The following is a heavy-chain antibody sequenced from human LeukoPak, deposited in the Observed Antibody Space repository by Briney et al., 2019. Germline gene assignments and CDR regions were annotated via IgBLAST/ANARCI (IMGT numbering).Heavy chain of an antibody. D-gene: IGHD2-15*01. CDR1: GFTFSSYA. V-gene: IGHV3-23*01. Sequence: GGSLRLSCAASGFTFSSYAMSWVRQAPGKGLEWVSVISGSGGSTYYADSVKGRFTISRDNSKNTLSLQMNSLRAEDTAIYYCAKLSGQYCSVGSCYPDYWGQGTLVTVSS. CDR3: AKLSGQYCSVGSCYPDY. CDR2: ISGSGGST. J-gene: IGHJ4*02.